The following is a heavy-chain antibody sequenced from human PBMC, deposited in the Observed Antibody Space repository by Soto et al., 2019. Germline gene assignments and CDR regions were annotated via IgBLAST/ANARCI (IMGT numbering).Heavy chain of an antibody. Sequence: EVQLVESGGGLFQPGGSLRLSCAGSGFTFTDYWMHCVRQGPGKGLVWVSRIYSNGTTSYADSVRGRVTISRDNAKSTVYLQMNSLRDEDTAVYYCVRGNSGYGNFDYWGQGTLVTVSS. D-gene: IGHD5-12*01. CDR2: IYSNGTT. CDR1: GFTFTDYW. V-gene: IGHV3-74*01. CDR3: VRGNSGYGNFDY. J-gene: IGHJ4*02.